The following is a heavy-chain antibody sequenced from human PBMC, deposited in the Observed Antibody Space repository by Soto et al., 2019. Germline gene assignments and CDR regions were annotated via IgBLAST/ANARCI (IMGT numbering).Heavy chain of an antibody. J-gene: IGHJ4*02. Sequence: GGSPRLSCAASGFTFSSYGMHWVRQAPGKGLEWVAVIWYDGSNKYYADSVKGRFTISRDNSKNTLYLQMNSLRAEDTAVYYCARDAPASGSYYGVVDYWGQGTLVTVSS. D-gene: IGHD1-26*01. CDR2: IWYDGSNK. CDR1: GFTFSSYG. V-gene: IGHV3-33*01. CDR3: ARDAPASGSYYGVVDY.